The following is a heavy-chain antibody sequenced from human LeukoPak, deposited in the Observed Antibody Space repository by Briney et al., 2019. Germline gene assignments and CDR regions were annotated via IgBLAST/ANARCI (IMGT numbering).Heavy chain of an antibody. D-gene: IGHD3-22*01. CDR3: AKQPLSYDSSGGSWFDP. CDR2: ISSSGSTI. Sequence: GGSLRLSCAASGFTFSSYEMNWVRQAPGKGLEWVSYISSSGSTIYYADSVKGRFTISRDNAKNSLYLQMNSLRTEDTAVYYCAKQPLSYDSSGGSWFDPWGQGTLVTVSS. J-gene: IGHJ5*02. CDR1: GFTFSSYE. V-gene: IGHV3-48*03.